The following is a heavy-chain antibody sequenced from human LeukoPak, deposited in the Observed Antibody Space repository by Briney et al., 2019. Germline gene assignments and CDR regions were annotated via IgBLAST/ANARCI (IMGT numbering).Heavy chain of an antibody. CDR2: IRSSGSTI. Sequence: PGGSLRLSCAASAFTFSSYEMNWVRQAQGKGLEWVSYIRSSGSTIYYADSVKCRFTISRDNANNSLYLQMNSLRAEDTAVYYCARDRSGYDFDACDIWGQGTMVTVSS. V-gene: IGHV3-48*03. CDR1: AFTFSSYE. D-gene: IGHD5-12*01. J-gene: IGHJ3*02. CDR3: ARDRSGYDFDACDI.